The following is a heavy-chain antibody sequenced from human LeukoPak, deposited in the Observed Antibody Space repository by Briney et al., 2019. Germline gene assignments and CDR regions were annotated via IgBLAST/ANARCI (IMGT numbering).Heavy chain of an antibody. CDR2: ISAYKGNT. CDR1: GYTFISYG. D-gene: IGHD3-16*01. CDR3: ARVRGRSNWFDP. V-gene: IGHV1-18*04. Sequence: GASVKVSCKASGYTFISYGISWVRQAPGQGLEWMGWISAYKGNTKYAQKFQGRVTMTTDTSTSTAYMELRSLRSDDTAVYYCARVRGRSNWFDPWGQGTLVTVSS. J-gene: IGHJ5*02.